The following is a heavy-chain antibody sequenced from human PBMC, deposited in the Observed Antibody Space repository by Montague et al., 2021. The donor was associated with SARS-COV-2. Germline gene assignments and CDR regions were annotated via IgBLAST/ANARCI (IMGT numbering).Heavy chain of an antibody. J-gene: IGHJ2*01. D-gene: IGHD6-19*01. Sequence: PALGXPTQTLTLTCTFSGFSVSTSGLCVSWIRQPPGKALEWLALIDWDDATYYSTSLKTRLAISKDTSKNQMVLTMTDIDPVDTGTYYCARIPAYSSGGGPNWYFDLWGRGTLVTVSS. CDR1: GFSVSTSGLC. CDR3: ARIPAYSSGGGPNWYFDL. CDR2: IDWDDAT. V-gene: IGHV2-70*01.